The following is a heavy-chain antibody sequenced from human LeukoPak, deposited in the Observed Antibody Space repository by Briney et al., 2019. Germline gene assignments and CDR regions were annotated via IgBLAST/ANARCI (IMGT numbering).Heavy chain of an antibody. CDR3: ARRCYDSSGFDY. Sequence: PGGSLRLSCAASGFTFSSYSVNWVRQAPGKGLEWVSAISGSGGSTYYADSVKGRFTISRDNSKNTLYLQMNSLRAEDTAVYYCARRCYDSSGFDYWGRGTLVTVSS. J-gene: IGHJ4*02. CDR1: GFTFSSYS. D-gene: IGHD3-22*01. V-gene: IGHV3-23*01. CDR2: ISGSGGST.